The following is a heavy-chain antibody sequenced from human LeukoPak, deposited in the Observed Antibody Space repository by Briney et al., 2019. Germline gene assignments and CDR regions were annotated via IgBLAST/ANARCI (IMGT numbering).Heavy chain of an antibody. D-gene: IGHD3-3*01. CDR2: IYWNDDK. J-gene: IGHJ4*02. CDR3: ARGVGKLRFLEWYVDY. CDR1: GFSLSTSGVG. V-gene: IGHV2-5*01. Sequence: SGPTLVKPTQALTLTCTFSGFSLSTSGVGVGWIRQPPGKALEWLALIYWNDDKRYSPSLKSRLTITKDTSKNQVVLTVTNMDPVDTATYYCARGVGKLRFLEWYVDYWGQGTLVTVSS.